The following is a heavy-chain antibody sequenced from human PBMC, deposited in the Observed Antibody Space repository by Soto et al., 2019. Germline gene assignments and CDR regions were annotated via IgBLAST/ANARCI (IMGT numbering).Heavy chain of an antibody. V-gene: IGHV1-2*04. D-gene: IGHD2-15*01. J-gene: IGHJ6*03. CDR3: ARDGGYCSGGSCYYYHMDV. CDR1: GYTFTGYY. Sequence: ASVKVSCKASGYTFTGYYMHWVRQAHGQGLEWMGWINPNSGGTNYAQKFQGWVTMTRDTSISTAYMELSRLRSDDTAVYYCARDGGYCSGGSCYYYHMDVWGKGTTVTVSS. CDR2: INPNSGGT.